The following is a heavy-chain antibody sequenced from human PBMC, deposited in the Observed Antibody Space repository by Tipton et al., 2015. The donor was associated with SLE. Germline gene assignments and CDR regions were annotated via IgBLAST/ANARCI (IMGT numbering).Heavy chain of an antibody. V-gene: IGHV4-4*07. J-gene: IGHJ3*02. Sequence: LRLSCTVSGGSISSYYWSWIRQPAGKGLEWIGRIHPSGDPTYNPSLNSRVTMSRDTSRNEFSLRLTSMTAADTAVYYCARCAVPAVMGAFDTWGQGTMVTVS. CDR3: ARCAVPAVMGAFDT. D-gene: IGHD2-2*01. CDR2: IHPSGDP. CDR1: GGSISSYY.